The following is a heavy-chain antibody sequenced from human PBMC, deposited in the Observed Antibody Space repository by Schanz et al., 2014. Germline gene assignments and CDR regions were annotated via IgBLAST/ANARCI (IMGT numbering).Heavy chain of an antibody. CDR1: GGSISSSSYY. V-gene: IGHV4-39*01. D-gene: IGHD1-26*01. J-gene: IGHJ4*02. CDR2: IYASGGT. CDR3: ARRGIGGTYYREPFDY. Sequence: QLQLQESGPGLVKPSETLSLTCTVSGGSISSSSYYWGWIRQPPGKGLEWIGSIYASGGTYYNPSLKRRVTISVDTSKTRFSLRLSCVTAADTAVYFCARRGIGGTYYREPFDYWGQGTLVTVSS.